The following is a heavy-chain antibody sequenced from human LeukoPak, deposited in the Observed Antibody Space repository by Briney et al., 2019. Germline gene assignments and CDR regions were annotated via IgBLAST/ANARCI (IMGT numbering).Heavy chain of an antibody. Sequence: SETLSLTCTVSGVSISSYYWSWLRQPPGKGLEGLGYIYYSGSTNYNPSLKSRVTISVDTSKNQFSLKLSSVTAADTAVYYCAREVYSSSWYVMDVWGKGTTVTVSS. J-gene: IGHJ6*04. CDR1: GVSISSYY. D-gene: IGHD6-13*01. CDR3: AREVYSSSWYVMDV. CDR2: IYYSGST. V-gene: IGHV4-59*01.